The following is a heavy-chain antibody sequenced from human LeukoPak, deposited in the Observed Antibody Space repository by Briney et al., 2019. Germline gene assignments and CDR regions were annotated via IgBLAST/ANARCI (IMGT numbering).Heavy chain of an antibody. V-gene: IGHV1-18*01. CDR2: ISAYIGNT. CDR1: GYTFTSYG. CDR3: AREGYYGSGRGGGDAFDI. J-gene: IGHJ3*02. Sequence: ASVKVSCKASGYTFTSYGINWVRQAPGQGLEWMGWISAYIGNTNYAQKLQGRVTMTTDTSTSTAYVELRSLRSDDTAVYFCAREGYYGSGRGGGDAFDIWGQGTMVTVSS. D-gene: IGHD3-10*01.